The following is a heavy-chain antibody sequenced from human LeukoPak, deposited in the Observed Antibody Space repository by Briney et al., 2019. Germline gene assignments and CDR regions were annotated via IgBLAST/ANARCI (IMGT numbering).Heavy chain of an antibody. Sequence: QPSETLSLTCTVSGGSISSYYWSWIRQPPGKGLEWIGYIYYSGSTNYNPSLKSRVTISVDTSKNQFSLRLSSVTAADTAVYYCARGGYSYEDAFDIWGQGTMVTVSS. V-gene: IGHV4-59*01. J-gene: IGHJ3*02. D-gene: IGHD5-18*01. CDR3: ARGGYSYEDAFDI. CDR1: GGSISSYY. CDR2: IYYSGST.